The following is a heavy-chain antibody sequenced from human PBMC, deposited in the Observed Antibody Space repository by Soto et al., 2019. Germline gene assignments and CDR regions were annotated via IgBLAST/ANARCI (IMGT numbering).Heavy chain of an antibody. J-gene: IGHJ3*02. V-gene: IGHV3-33*01. CDR2: IWYDGSNK. CDR1: GFTFSNYG. D-gene: IGHD5-18*01. Sequence: QAQLVESGGGVVQPGRSLRLSCAASGFTFSNYGMHWVRQAPGKGLEWVAVIWYDGSNKYYADSVKGRFTISRDNSTNTLYLQMNSLRVGDTAVYYCASDLIGRYGLGAFDIWGRGTMVTVFS. CDR3: ASDLIGRYGLGAFDI.